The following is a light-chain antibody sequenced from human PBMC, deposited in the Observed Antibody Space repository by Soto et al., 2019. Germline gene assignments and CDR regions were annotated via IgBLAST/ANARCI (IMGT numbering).Light chain of an antibody. J-gene: IGKJ3*01. CDR2: GAS. CDR3: QQYNNWPFT. V-gene: IGKV3-15*01. Sequence: EIVMTQSPATLSVSPGERATLSCRASQSVRSNLAWYQQKPGQAPRLLIYGASTRATGIPARFSGSGSGTEFTLTITSLQSEHFAVYFCQQYNNWPFTFGPGTKVDIK. CDR1: QSVRSN.